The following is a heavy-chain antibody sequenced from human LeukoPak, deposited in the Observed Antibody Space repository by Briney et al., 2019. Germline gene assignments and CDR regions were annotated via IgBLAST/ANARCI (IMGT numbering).Heavy chain of an antibody. CDR3: AKADRNYYDSSGYLDY. V-gene: IGHV3-23*01. CDR2: ISGSGGST. D-gene: IGHD3-22*01. J-gene: IGHJ4*02. CDR1: GFTFSSYA. Sequence: GGSLRLSCAASGFTFSSYAMSWVRQAPGKGLEWVSAISGSGGSTYYADSVKGRFTISRDNSKNTLYLQMNSLRAEDTAVYYCAKADRNYYDSSGYLDYWGQGTLVTVSS.